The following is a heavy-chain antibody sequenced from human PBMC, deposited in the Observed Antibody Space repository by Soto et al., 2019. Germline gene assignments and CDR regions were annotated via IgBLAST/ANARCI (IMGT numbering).Heavy chain of an antibody. J-gene: IGHJ4*02. Sequence: SRTLSLPCAISGDSVSSNTAAWNWIRSSPSRGLEWLGRTYYRSNWRHDYAVSVKSRITVNPDTSKNHFSLQLNSVTPDDTAVYYCARGVAGSGFDLWGQETLVTVSS. CDR2: TYYRSNWRH. D-gene: IGHD6-19*01. CDR3: ARGVAGSGFDL. V-gene: IGHV6-1*01. CDR1: GDSVSSNTAA.